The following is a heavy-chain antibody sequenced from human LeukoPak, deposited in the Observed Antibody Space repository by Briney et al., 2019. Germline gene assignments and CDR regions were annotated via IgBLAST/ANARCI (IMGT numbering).Heavy chain of an antibody. CDR3: ARGSSSSGFDP. V-gene: IGHV4-34*01. Sequence: SETLSLTCAVSGGPFSGYFWSWIRQSSGKGLEWIGEIHNSGTTNYNPSLNSRVTISEDTSKNQFYLNLSSVTAADTAVYYCARGSSSSGFDPWGQGTLVTVSS. J-gene: IGHJ5*02. D-gene: IGHD6-6*01. CDR1: GGPFSGYF. CDR2: IHNSGTT.